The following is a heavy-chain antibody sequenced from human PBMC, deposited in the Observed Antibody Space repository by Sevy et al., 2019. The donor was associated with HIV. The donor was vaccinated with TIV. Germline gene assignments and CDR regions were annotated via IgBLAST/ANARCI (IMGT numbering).Heavy chain of an antibody. Sequence: GGSLRLSCAASGFTFSSYSMNWVRQAPGKGLEWVSSISSSSYIYYADSVKGRFTISRDNAKNSLYLQMNSLRAEDTAVYYCARDGGYCSSTSCYETTSEWGQGTLVTVSS. V-gene: IGHV3-21*01. D-gene: IGHD2-2*01. CDR3: ARDGGYCSSTSCYETTSE. CDR1: GFTFSSYS. J-gene: IGHJ4*02. CDR2: ISSSSYI.